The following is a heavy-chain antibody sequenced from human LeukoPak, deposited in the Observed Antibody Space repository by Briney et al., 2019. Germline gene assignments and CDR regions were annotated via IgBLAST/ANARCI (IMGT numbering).Heavy chain of an antibody. Sequence: GGSLRLSCAPSGFTFSNYGMHRVRQATGKGLEWVAVISYDGTNKYYEDSVRGRFTISRDNSKKTLYLQMHSLTPEDTAVYYCAKDGEYQLPKTLDYWGQGSLVTVSS. D-gene: IGHD2-2*01. CDR1: GFTFSNYG. J-gene: IGHJ4*02. V-gene: IGHV3-30*18. CDR2: ISYDGTNK. CDR3: AKDGEYQLPKTLDY.